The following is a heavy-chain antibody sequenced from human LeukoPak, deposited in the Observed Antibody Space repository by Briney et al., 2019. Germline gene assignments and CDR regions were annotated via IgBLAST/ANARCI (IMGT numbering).Heavy chain of an antibody. CDR3: ARHPNYDFWSGYYSYFDY. Sequence: SETLSLTCTVSGGSISSSSYYWGWIRQPPGKGLEWIGSIYYSGSTYYNPSLKSRVTISVDTSKNQFSLKLSSVTAADTAVYYCARHPNYDFWSGYYSYFDYWGQGTLVTVSS. CDR2: IYYSGST. V-gene: IGHV4-39*01. J-gene: IGHJ4*02. CDR1: GGSISSSSYY. D-gene: IGHD3-3*01.